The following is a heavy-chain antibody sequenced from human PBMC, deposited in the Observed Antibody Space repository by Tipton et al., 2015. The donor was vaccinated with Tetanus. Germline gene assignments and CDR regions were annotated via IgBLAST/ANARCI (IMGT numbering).Heavy chain of an antibody. J-gene: IGHJ4*02. Sequence: VQLVQSGAEVKKPGASVRVSCKAFGYAFASYDLNWVRQASGQGLEWLGYMNPKTGPVGYAQKFQGRVTMTSDISSSTAYMELRNLRSDDTAVYYCARGNRGSSWYLWGQGTLLTVSS. V-gene: IGHV1-8*01. D-gene: IGHD6-13*01. CDR1: GYAFASYD. CDR2: MNPKTGPV. CDR3: ARGNRGSSWYL.